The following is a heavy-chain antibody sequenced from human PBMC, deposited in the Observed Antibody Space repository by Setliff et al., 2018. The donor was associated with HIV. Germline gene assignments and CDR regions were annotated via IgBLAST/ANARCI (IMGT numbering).Heavy chain of an antibody. J-gene: IGHJ3*01. Sequence: PSETLSLTCIVSGDSIRGGDFYWTWIRQSPGKGLEWIGSGYWSGTTHYNPSLNVRVTISVDTSENQFSLKLDSLTAADSAVYYCARTTRHDGAAYDAFDLWGQGTLVTVSS. CDR2: GYWSGTT. CDR3: ARTTRHDGAAYDAFDL. V-gene: IGHV4-30-4*01. CDR1: GDSIRGGDFY. D-gene: IGHD1-1*01.